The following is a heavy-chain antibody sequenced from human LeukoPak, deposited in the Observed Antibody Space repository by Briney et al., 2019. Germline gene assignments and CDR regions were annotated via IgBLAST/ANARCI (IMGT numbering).Heavy chain of an antibody. V-gene: IGHV1-46*02. CDR2: FNSSGGNT. CDR1: GYTFDVYY. D-gene: IGHD4-17*01. CDR3: ARGRTVTNDFDL. J-gene: IGHJ2*01. Sequence: ASVKVSCKASGYTFDVYYIHWVRQAPGQGLEWMGIFNSSGGNTNYAQRFQGRVTLTRDTSTTTVYMDLSGLRPEDTAVYYCARGRTVTNDFDLWGRGTLLTVSS.